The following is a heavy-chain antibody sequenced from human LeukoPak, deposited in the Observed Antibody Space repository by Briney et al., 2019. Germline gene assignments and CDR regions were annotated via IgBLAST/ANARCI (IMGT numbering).Heavy chain of an antibody. Sequence: GGSLRLSCAASGFTFSDYYMSWIRQAPGKGLEWVAYMSGSGGTTYYADSVRGRFTISRDNAQNSMYLQTNSLRVEDTAIYYCARASFGWLRPYDMDAWGQGTTVTVSS. CDR3: ARASFGWLRPYDMDA. D-gene: IGHD5-12*01. V-gene: IGHV3-11*01. CDR1: GFTFSDYY. J-gene: IGHJ6*03. CDR2: MSGSGGTT.